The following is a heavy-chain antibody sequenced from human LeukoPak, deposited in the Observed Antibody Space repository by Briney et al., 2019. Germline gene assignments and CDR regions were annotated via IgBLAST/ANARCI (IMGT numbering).Heavy chain of an antibody. Sequence: PSETLSLTCAVSGASISSSHWWSWVRQPPRKGLEWIGEIYHGGSTNCNPSLKGRVTISVDRSNNQFSPRLTSVTAADTAVYYCARGEEHGSGTVHFDYWGQGTLVTVSS. CDR1: GASISSSHW. CDR2: IYHGGST. J-gene: IGHJ4*02. D-gene: IGHD3-10*01. CDR3: ARGEEHGSGTVHFDY. V-gene: IGHV4-4*02.